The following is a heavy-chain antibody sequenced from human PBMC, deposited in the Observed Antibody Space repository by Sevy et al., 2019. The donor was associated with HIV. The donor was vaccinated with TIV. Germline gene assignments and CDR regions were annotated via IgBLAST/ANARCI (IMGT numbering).Heavy chain of an antibody. V-gene: IGHV4-4*07. CDR2: IYTSGST. CDR1: GGSISSYY. Sequence: SETLSLTCTVSGGSISSYYWSWIRQPAGKGLEWIGRIYTSGSTNYNPSLKSRVTMSVDTSKNQFSLKLSSVTAADTAVYYCARDRGHIVVVTGAFDIWGQWTMVTVSS. D-gene: IGHD2-21*02. J-gene: IGHJ3*02. CDR3: ARDRGHIVVVTGAFDI.